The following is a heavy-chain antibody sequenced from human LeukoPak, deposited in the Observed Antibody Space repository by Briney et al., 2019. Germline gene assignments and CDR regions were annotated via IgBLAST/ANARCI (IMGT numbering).Heavy chain of an antibody. D-gene: IGHD1-1*01. CDR3: ASLQPDAFDI. Sequence: KASETLSLTCTVSGGSISSSSYYWGWIRQPPGKGLEWIGSIYYSGSTYYNPSLKSRVTISVDTSKNQFSLKLSSVTAADTAVYYCASLQPDAFDIWGQGTMVTVSS. CDR2: IYYSGST. CDR1: GGSISSSSYY. J-gene: IGHJ3*02. V-gene: IGHV4-39*01.